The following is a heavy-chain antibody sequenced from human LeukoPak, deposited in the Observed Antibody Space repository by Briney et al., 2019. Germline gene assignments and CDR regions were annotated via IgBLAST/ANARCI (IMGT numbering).Heavy chain of an antibody. Sequence: GASVKVSCKASGGTFSNYAVSWVRQAPGQGLEWMGGIIPVFEKPNYARKFQDRVTITADESTATAYMELSSLTSEDTAIYSCARLGHCGETNCYSDFYYMDVWGKGTTVIVSS. J-gene: IGHJ6*03. D-gene: IGHD2-21*01. CDR2: IIPVFEKP. CDR1: GGTFSNYA. CDR3: ARLGHCGETNCYSDFYYMDV. V-gene: IGHV1-69*13.